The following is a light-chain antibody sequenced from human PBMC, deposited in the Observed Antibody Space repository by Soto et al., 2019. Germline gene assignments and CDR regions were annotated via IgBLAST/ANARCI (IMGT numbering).Light chain of an antibody. V-gene: IGKV1-5*01. J-gene: IGKJ4*01. CDR3: QQYNSWAS. Sequence: DIQMTQSPSTLSASVGDTVIITCRASQNIGRWLAWYQQKPGKAPKLLMHDASTLESGVPSRFSGSGSGAEFTLTISSLQADDFGTYYCQQYNSWASVGGGTKVEVK. CDR2: DAS. CDR1: QNIGRW.